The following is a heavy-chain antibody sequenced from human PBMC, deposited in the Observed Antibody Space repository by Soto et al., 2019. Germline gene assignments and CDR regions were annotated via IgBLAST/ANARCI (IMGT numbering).Heavy chain of an antibody. V-gene: IGHV4-61*01. CDR3: ARGDRGRQLVFDY. CDR2: IYYSGST. D-gene: IGHD6-6*01. Sequence: SETLSLTCTVSGGSFSIRSYYWSWIRQPPGKGLEWIGYIYYSGSTNYNPSLKSRIIISVDTSKNQFSLKLSSVTAADTAVYYCARGDRGRQLVFDYWGQGTLVTVSS. J-gene: IGHJ4*02. CDR1: GGSFSIRSYY.